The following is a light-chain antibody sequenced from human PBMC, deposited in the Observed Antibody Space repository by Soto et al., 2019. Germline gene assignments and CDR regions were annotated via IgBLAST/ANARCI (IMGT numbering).Light chain of an antibody. CDR2: GAS. J-gene: IGKJ2*01. V-gene: IGKV3-20*01. CDR3: QQLTNFRFT. CDR1: ESVTSTY. Sequence: EIVLTQSPGTLSLSPGERATLSCRTSESVTSTYLAWYQQKPGQPPRLLIYGASSRATGIPDRFSGSGSGTDFTLTISSLQPEDFATYYCQQLTNFRFTFGQGTKLDIK.